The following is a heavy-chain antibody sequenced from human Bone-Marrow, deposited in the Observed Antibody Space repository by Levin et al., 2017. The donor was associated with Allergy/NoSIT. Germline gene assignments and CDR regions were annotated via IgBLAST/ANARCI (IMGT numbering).Heavy chain of an antibody. J-gene: IGHJ3*02. CDR2: IKPDGSEK. V-gene: IGHV3-7*01. D-gene: IGHD3-10*01. Sequence: GGSLRLSCEASGFAFGSKWMSWVRQAPGKGLEWLANIKPDGSEKYYVASVEGRFTISRDNAKNSLYLQMNSLRAEDTAVYYCARDRDFEWFGEVLGDDAFDIWGHGTMVIVSS. CDR3: ARDRDFEWFGEVLGDDAFDI. CDR1: GFAFGSKW.